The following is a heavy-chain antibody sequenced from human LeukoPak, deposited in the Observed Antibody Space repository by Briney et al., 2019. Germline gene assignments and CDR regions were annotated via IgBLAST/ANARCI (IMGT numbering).Heavy chain of an antibody. J-gene: IGHJ4*02. D-gene: IGHD4-23*01. V-gene: IGHV4-30-4*01. CDR2: IYYRGGT. Sequence: SQTLSLTCTVPGGSISSDGYYWSWIRQPPGEGLEWIGYIYYRGGTYYNPSLRSRVTISVDTSKNQFSLKLSSVTAADTAVYYCARGGTTVIAPVYWGQGTLVTVSS. CDR1: GGSISSDGYY. CDR3: ARGGTTVIAPVY.